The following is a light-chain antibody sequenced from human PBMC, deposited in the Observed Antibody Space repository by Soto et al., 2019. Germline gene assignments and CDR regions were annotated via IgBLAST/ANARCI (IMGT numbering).Light chain of an antibody. CDR2: AAS. Sequence: DNQITPSPSTLSATVVDRVPIPGRASQSISDWLAWFQQKPGKAPKLLIYAASTLQSGVPSRFSGSGSGTDFTLTISCLQSEDCATDDGQVYYSYPRTVGQGTKVEIK. V-gene: IGKV1-5*01. J-gene: IGKJ1*01. CDR3: QVYYSYPRT. CDR1: QSISDW.